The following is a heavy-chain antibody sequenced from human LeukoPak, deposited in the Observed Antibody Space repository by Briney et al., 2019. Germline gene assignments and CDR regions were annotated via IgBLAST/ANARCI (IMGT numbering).Heavy chain of an antibody. CDR1: GFTFSSYA. CDR3: ARENGDILEWSERNHWFDP. J-gene: IGHJ5*02. V-gene: IGHV3-64*01. Sequence: AGSLRLSCAASGFTFSSYAMHWVRQAPGKGLEYVSAISSNGGSTYYANSVKGRFTISRDNSKNTLYLQMGSLRAEDMAVYYCARENGDILEWSERNHWFDPWGQGTLVTVSS. D-gene: IGHD3-3*01. CDR2: ISSNGGST.